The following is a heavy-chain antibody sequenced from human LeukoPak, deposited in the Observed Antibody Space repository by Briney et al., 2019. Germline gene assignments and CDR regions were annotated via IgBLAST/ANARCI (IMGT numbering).Heavy chain of an antibody. CDR3: AKDRGGYSSSWYAEYFQH. CDR1: GFTFSSYA. Sequence: GWSLRLSCAASGFTFSSYAMSWVRQAPGKGLEWVSAISGSGGSTYYADSVKGRFTISRDNSKNTLYLQMNSLRAEDTAVYYCAKDRGGYSSSWYAEYFQHWGQGTLVTVSS. CDR2: ISGSGGST. V-gene: IGHV3-23*01. J-gene: IGHJ1*01. D-gene: IGHD6-13*01.